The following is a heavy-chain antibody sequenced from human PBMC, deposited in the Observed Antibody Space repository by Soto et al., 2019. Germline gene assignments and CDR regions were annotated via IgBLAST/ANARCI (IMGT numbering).Heavy chain of an antibody. D-gene: IGHD7-27*01. J-gene: IGHJ6*02. CDR2: IYHSGAT. CDR3: ARYVSSLVLGPENYYGLDV. V-gene: IGHV4-31*03. Sequence: SETLSLTCTVSGGSISTGGYYWSWIRQHPGLGLEWIGYIYHSGATDHNPSLKSRVTISVDTSKNQFSLRLTSVTAADTAVYYCARYVSSLVLGPENYYGLDVWGRGTTVTVSS. CDR1: GGSISTGGYY.